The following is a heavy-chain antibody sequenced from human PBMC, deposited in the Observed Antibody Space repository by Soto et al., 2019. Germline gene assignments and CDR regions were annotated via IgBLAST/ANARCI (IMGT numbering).Heavy chain of an antibody. Sequence: SETLSLTCTVSGGSISTYYWSWIRQPPGKGLEWIGYIYYSGDTNYSPSLESRVTISVDTSKNQFSLKLSSATAADTAVYYCARQSGGYYYYGMDVWGQGTTVTVS. V-gene: IGHV4-59*08. J-gene: IGHJ6*02. CDR2: IYYSGDT. D-gene: IGHD1-26*01. CDR1: GGSISTYY. CDR3: ARQSGGYYYYGMDV.